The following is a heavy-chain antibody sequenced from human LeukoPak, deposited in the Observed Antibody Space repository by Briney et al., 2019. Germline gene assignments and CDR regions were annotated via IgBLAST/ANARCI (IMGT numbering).Heavy chain of an antibody. CDR1: GFTFSSYE. CDR3: AREADFWSGYSDL. Sequence: GGSLRLSCAASGFTFSSYEMNWVRQAPGKGLEWVSAISGSGGSTYYADSVKGRFTISRDNSKNTLYLQMNSLRAEDTAVYYCAREADFWSGYSDLWGQGTLVTVSS. CDR2: ISGSGGST. V-gene: IGHV3-23*01. D-gene: IGHD3-3*01. J-gene: IGHJ4*02.